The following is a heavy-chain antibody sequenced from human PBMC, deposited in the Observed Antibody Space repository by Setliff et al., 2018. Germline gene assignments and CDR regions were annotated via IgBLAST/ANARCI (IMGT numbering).Heavy chain of an antibody. CDR3: ASRTHPNVIPGITQGGGWWYYYYMDV. Sequence: ASVKVSCKASGGTFNTYGITWVRQAPAQGLEWMGGIIPGLGILDYAQKFQDRVTITADRSTSTAYMELSSLRAEDTAVYYCASRTHPNVIPGITQGGGWWYYYYMDVWGKGTTVTVSS. V-gene: IGHV1-69*10. CDR1: GGTFNTYG. J-gene: IGHJ6*03. CDR2: IIPGLGIL. D-gene: IGHD1-7*01.